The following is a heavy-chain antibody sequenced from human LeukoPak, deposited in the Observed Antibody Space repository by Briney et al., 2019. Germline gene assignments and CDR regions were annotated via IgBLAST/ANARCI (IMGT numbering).Heavy chain of an antibody. J-gene: IGHJ6*03. CDR1: GYSFTSYW. Sequence: GESLKISCKGSGYSFTSYWIGWVRQMPGKGLEWMGIIYPGDSDTRYSPSFQGQVTISADKSISTAYLQWSSLKASDTAMYYCAGQFGYTDYYYYMDVWGKGTTVTVSS. CDR3: AGQFGYTDYYYYMDV. V-gene: IGHV5-51*01. D-gene: IGHD5-24*01. CDR2: IYPGDSDT.